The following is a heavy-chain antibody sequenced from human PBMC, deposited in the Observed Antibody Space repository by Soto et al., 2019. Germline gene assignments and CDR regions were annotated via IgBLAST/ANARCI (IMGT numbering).Heavy chain of an antibody. J-gene: IGHJ4*02. D-gene: IGHD2-21*02. CDR2: IIPIFGTA. CDR1: GGTFSSYA. CDR3: ARAGSYCGGDCYSAFDY. V-gene: IGHV1-69*01. Sequence: QVQLVQSGAEVKKPGSSVKVSCKASGGTFSSYAISWVRQAPGQGLEWMGGIIPIFGTANYAQKFQGRVTITAVESTSTAYMELSSLRSEDTAVYYCARAGSYCGGDCYSAFDYWGQGTLVTVSS.